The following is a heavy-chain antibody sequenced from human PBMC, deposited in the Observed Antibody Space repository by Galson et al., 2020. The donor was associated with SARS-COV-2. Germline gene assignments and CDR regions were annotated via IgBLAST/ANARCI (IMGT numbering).Heavy chain of an antibody. CDR3: AKNFASGKAYYDY. CDR2: ISPGADYI. D-gene: IGHD3-10*01. V-gene: IGHV3-23*01. CDR1: GFTFSNYA. Sequence: GESLKISCAASGFTFSNYAMTWVRQAPGKGPEWVSAISPGADYIYYADSVKGRFTISRDNSKNTLYLQMDSLRAEDTALYYCAKNFASGKAYYDYWGQGTLVTVSS. J-gene: IGHJ4*02.